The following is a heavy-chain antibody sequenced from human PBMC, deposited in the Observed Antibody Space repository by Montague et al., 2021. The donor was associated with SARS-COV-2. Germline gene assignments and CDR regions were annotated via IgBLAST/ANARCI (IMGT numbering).Heavy chain of an antibody. CDR3: TQERGPGRTTWHYFDY. CDR1: GDSVSSHIAA. V-gene: IGHV6-1*01. D-gene: IGHD1-14*01. Sequence: CAISGDSVSSHIAAWNWIRQSPSRGLEWLGRTYYRSKWYNDYAVSVRSRRTISLDTSKNQFSLQLNSVTPEDTAVYYCTQERGPGRTTWHYFDYWGQGTLVTVAS. J-gene: IGHJ4*02. CDR2: TYYRSKWYN.